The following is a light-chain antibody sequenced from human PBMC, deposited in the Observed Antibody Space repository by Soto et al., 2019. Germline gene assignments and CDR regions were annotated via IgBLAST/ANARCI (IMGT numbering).Light chain of an antibody. J-gene: IGLJ2*01. CDR3: SSYTSSITVV. CDR1: SSDVGGYNY. CDR2: DVA. Sequence: QSVLTQPASVSGSPGQSITISCTGTSSDVGGYNYVSWYQHHPGKAPKLMIYDVANRPSGVSNRFSGSKSGNTASLTISGLQAEDEADYYCSSYTSSITVVFGGGTQLTVL. V-gene: IGLV2-14*03.